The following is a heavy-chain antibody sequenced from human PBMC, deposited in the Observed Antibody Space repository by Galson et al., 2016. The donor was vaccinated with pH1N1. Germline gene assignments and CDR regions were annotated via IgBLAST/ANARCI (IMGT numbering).Heavy chain of an antibody. CDR2: IIPIFETA. CDR1: GDTFSSYG. Sequence: SVKVSCKASGDTFSSYGISWVRQAPGQGLEWMGAIIPIFETADYAQKFQGRVTITVDKPTTTAYLEVSSLRSGDTAVYYCATVTLGGLSFYSYFYGMNVWGQGTTVTVSS. V-gene: IGHV1-69*06. D-gene: IGHD3-16*02. J-gene: IGHJ6*02. CDR3: ATVTLGGLSFYSYFYGMNV.